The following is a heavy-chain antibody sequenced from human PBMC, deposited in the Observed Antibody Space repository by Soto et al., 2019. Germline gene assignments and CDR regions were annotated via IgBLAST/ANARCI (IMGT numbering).Heavy chain of an antibody. D-gene: IGHD2-15*01. V-gene: IGHV1-69*04. J-gene: IGHJ4*02. Sequence: SVKVSCKASGGTFSSYTISWVRQAPGQGLEWMGRIIPILGIANYAQKFQGRVTITADKSTSTAYMELSSLRSEDTAVYYCARDWIYCSGGSCYRNYWFFDYWGQGTLVTVSS. CDR1: GGTFSSYT. CDR2: IIPILGIA. CDR3: ARDWIYCSGGSCYRNYWFFDY.